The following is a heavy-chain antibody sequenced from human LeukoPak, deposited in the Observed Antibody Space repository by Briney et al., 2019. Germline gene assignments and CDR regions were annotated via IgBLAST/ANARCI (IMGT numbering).Heavy chain of an antibody. Sequence: ASVKVSCKASGYTFTSYDINWVRQATGQGLEWMGRMNHNSGKTGYAQKFQGRVTMTRNTSISTAYMELSSLRSEDTAVYYCARGYRPDRLRFLEWLFGYYFDYWGQGTLVTVSS. CDR1: GYTFTSYD. V-gene: IGHV1-8*01. J-gene: IGHJ4*02. D-gene: IGHD3-3*01. CDR2: MNHNSGKT. CDR3: ARGYRPDRLRFLEWLFGYYFDY.